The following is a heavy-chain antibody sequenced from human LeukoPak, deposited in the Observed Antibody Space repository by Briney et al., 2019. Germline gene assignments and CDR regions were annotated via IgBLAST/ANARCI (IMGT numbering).Heavy chain of an antibody. CDR2: INPNSGGT. CDR1: GYTFTGSY. D-gene: IGHD3-10*01. Sequence: ASMKVSCKASGYTFTGSYIHWVRQAPGQGLEWMGWINPNSGGTIYAPKFQGRVTMTRDTSISTVYMDLSRLRSDDTAMYYCARVKYYYGSGSYFYWGQGTLVTVSP. V-gene: IGHV1-2*02. J-gene: IGHJ4*02. CDR3: ARVKYYYGSGSYFY.